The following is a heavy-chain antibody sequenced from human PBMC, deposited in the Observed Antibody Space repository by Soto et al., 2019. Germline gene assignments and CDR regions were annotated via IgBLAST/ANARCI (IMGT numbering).Heavy chain of an antibody. CDR2: INAGNGNT. CDR1: GYTFTSYA. CDR3: ARDSMDSSAYRCCYYYYYMDV. V-gene: IGHV1-3*01. J-gene: IGHJ6*03. D-gene: IGHD6-6*01. Sequence: GASVKVSCKASGYTFTSYAMHWVRQAPGQRLEWMGWINAGNGNTKYSQKFQGRVTITRDTSASTAYMELSSLRSEDTAVYYCARDSMDSSAYRCCYYYYYMDVWGKGTTVTVSS.